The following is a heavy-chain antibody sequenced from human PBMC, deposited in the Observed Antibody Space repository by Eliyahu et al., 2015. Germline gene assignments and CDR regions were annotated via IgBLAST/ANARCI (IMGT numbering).Heavy chain of an antibody. Sequence: QVQLVESGGGVVQSGRXLRLSXAASGXXFSXYAMXWVRQAPGKGLEWVAVISYDGSNIHYADSVKGRLTISRDNSKSTLYLQVSSLRADDTAVYYCARDSKSDFGDLKHWGQGTLVTVSS. D-gene: IGHD2/OR15-2a*01. V-gene: IGHV3-30-3*01. J-gene: IGHJ1*01. CDR2: ISYDGSNI. CDR1: GXXFSXYA. CDR3: ARDSKSDFGDLKH.